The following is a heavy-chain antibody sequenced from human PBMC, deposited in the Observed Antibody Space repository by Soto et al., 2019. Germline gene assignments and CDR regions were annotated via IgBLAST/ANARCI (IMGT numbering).Heavy chain of an antibody. CDR1: GGSISSYY. D-gene: IGHD1-26*01. CDR3: ARHTESGSYGAFDI. Sequence: SETLSLTCTVSGGSISSYYWSWIRQPAGKGLEWIGRIYTSGSTNYNPSLKSRVTMSVDTSKNQFSLKLSSVTAADTAVYSCARHTESGSYGAFDIWGQGTMVTVSS. V-gene: IGHV4-4*07. J-gene: IGHJ3*02. CDR2: IYTSGST.